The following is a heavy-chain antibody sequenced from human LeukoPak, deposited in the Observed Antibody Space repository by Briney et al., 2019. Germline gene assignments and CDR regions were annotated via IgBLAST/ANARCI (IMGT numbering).Heavy chain of an antibody. J-gene: IGHJ5*02. V-gene: IGHV1-69*01. D-gene: IGHD3-10*01. CDR2: IIPIFGTA. CDR3: ASRYYGSGLGNWFDP. Sequence: ASVKVSCKASGGTFSSYAISWVRQAPGQGLEWMGGIIPIFGTANYAQKFQGRVTITADESTSTAYMEPSSLRSEDTAVYYCASRYYGSGLGNWFDPWGQGTLVTVSS. CDR1: GGTFSSYA.